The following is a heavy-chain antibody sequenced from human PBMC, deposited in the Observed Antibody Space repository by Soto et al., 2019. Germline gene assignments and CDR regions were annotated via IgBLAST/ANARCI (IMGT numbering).Heavy chain of an antibody. V-gene: IGHV3-23*01. D-gene: IGHD3-3*01. CDR2: ISGSGGST. J-gene: IGHJ4*02. CDR1: GFTFSSYA. Sequence: GGSLRLSCAASGFTFSSYAMSWVRQAPGKGLEWVSAISGSGGSTYYADSVKGRFTISRDNSKNTLYLQMNSLRAEDTAVYYCAKGGYDFWSGYYYFDYWGQGTLVPVSS. CDR3: AKGGYDFWSGYYYFDY.